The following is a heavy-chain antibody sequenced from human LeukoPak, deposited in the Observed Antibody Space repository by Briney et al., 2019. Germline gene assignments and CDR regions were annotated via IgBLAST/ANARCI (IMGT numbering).Heavy chain of an antibody. CDR3: AKEALPYYYGSGSYSNNWFDP. V-gene: IGHV3-21*01. Sequence: GGSLRLSCAASGFTFSRYSMNWVRQAPGKGLEWVSSISSTSSNIYYADSLKGRFTISRDNSKNTLYLQMNSLRAEDTAVYYCAKEALPYYYGSGSYSNNWFDPWGQGTLVTVSS. J-gene: IGHJ5*02. CDR1: GFTFSRYS. CDR2: ISSTSSNI. D-gene: IGHD3-10*01.